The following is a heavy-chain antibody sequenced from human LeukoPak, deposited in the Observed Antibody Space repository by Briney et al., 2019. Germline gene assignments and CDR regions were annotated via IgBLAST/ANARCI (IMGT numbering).Heavy chain of an antibody. D-gene: IGHD3-22*01. CDR3: ARQRGQYYGSSGYHPPGDFHH. CDR2: IYYSGTA. Sequence: PSETLSLTCTVSGGSISSSSYYWGWIRQPPGKGLEWIGSIYYSGTAYYNPSLKSRVTISVDTSKNQFSLKLSSVTAADTAVYYCARQRGQYYGSSGYHPPGDFHHWGQGTLVTVSS. J-gene: IGHJ1*01. V-gene: IGHV4-39*01. CDR1: GGSISSSSYY.